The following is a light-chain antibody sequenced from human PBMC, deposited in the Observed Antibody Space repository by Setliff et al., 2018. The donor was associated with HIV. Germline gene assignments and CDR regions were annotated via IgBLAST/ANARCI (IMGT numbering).Light chain of an antibody. V-gene: IGLV2-23*01. CDR2: QAT. Sequence: QSALTQPASVSGSPGQSITISCTGTSSDIGRHNLVSRYQQYPGKAPKLMIYQATKRPSGVSNRFSGSKSGNTASLTISGLQAEDEADYYCCSNTGSNTYVFGSGTKVTVL. CDR1: SSDIGRHNL. CDR3: CSNTGSNTYV. J-gene: IGLJ1*01.